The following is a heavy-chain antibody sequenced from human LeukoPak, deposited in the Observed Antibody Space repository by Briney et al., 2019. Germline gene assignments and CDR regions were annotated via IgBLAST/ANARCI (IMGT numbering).Heavy chain of an antibody. CDR1: GFTFSSYG. V-gene: IGHV3-30*18. Sequence: GGSLRLSCAASGFTFSSYGMHWVRQAPGKGLEWVAVISYDGSNKYYADSVKGRFTISRDNSKNTLYLQMNSLRAENTAVYYCAKDYSSWLSYYFDYWGQGTLVTVSS. J-gene: IGHJ4*02. CDR3: AKDYSSWLSYYFDY. CDR2: ISYDGSNK. D-gene: IGHD3-22*01.